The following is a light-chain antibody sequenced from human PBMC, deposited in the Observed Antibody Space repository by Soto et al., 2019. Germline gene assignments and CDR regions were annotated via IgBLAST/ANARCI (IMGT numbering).Light chain of an antibody. CDR1: QSVSSNY. J-gene: IGKJ1*01. V-gene: IGKV3-20*01. CDR2: GAS. CDR3: QQYGSSPWT. Sequence: EIVLTQSPGTLSLSPGERATLSCRASQSVSSNYLAWYQQKPGQAPRPLIYGASSRATGIPDRFSGSGAGTDFTLTISRLEPEYFAVYYCQQYGSSPWTFGQGTKVESK.